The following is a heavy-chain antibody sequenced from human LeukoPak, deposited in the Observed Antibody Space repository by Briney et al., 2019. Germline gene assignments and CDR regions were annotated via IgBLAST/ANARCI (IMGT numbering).Heavy chain of an antibody. CDR3: ARSYDMVWFDR. V-gene: IGHV1-8*01. D-gene: IGHD3-22*01. CDR1: GYTFTSYD. Sequence: ASVKVSCKASGYTFTSYDINWVRQATAQGLEWMGWMNPNSGNTGYAQKFRGRVTMTRNTSISTAYMELSSLRSEDTAVYYCARSYDMVWFDRWGQGTLVTVSS. J-gene: IGHJ5*02. CDR2: MNPNSGNT.